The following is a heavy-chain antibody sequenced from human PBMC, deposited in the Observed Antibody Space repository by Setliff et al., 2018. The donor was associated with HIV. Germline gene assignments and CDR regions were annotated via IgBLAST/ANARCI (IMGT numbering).Heavy chain of an antibody. CDR3: TTEPGWGEQLLSNYYYYYMDV. V-gene: IGHV3-15*06. CDR1: GGSISSHY. CDR2: IKSKSDGGAV. J-gene: IGHJ6*03. D-gene: IGHD2-2*01. Sequence: ETLSLTCTVSGGSISSHYWSWIRQPPGKGLEWVGRIKSKSDGGAVHYAAPVKGRFTISRDDSQDTLYLEMNSLTNEDTAMYYCTTEPGWGEQLLSNYYYYYMDVWGKGTTVTVSS.